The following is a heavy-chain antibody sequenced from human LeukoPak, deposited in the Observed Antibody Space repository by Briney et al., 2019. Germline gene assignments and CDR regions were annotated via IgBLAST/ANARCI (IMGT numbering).Heavy chain of an antibody. CDR3: ARVSLGYCSGGTCYFQDH. D-gene: IGHD2-15*01. J-gene: IGHJ4*02. V-gene: IGHV1-8*01. CDR2: MNPNSGNT. Sequence: ASVKVSCKASGYTFTNYDINWVRRATGQGLGWMGWMNPNSGNTGYAQKFQGRVTMTRSTSISTAYMELSSLTSEDTAVYYCARVSLGYCSGGTCYFQDHWGQGTLVTVSS. CDR1: GYTFTNYD.